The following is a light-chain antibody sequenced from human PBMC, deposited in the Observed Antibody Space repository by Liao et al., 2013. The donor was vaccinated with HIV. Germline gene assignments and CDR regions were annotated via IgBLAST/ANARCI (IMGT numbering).Light chain of an antibody. V-gene: IGLV3-25*03. CDR3: QAWDSSTVV. J-gene: IGLJ2*01. CDR1: ALPKQY. CDR2: KDS. Sequence: SYELTQPPSVSVSPGQTARITCSGDALPKQYAYWYRQKPGQAPVLVIYKDSERPSGIPERFSGSSSGTTVTLTISGVQAEDEADYYCQAWDSSTVVFGGGTKLTVL.